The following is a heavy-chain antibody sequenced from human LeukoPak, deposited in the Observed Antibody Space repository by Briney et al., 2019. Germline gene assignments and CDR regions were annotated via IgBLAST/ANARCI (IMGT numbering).Heavy chain of an antibody. Sequence: PGGSLRLSCAASGFTFSSYAMSWARQPPGKGLEWIGEINHSGSTNYNPSLKSRVTISVDTSKNQFSLKLSSVSAADTAVYYCARVDGYGDYGCHYWGQGTLVSVSS. D-gene: IGHD4-17*01. J-gene: IGHJ4*02. CDR1: GFTFSSYA. V-gene: IGHV4-34*01. CDR3: ARVDGYGDYGCHY. CDR2: INHSGST.